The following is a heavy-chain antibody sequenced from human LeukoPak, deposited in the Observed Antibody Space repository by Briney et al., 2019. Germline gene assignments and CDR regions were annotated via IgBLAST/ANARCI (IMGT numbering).Heavy chain of an antibody. V-gene: IGHV4-38-2*01. J-gene: IGHJ4*02. D-gene: IGHD1-26*01. Sequence: SETLSLTCDVSSYSISSGYYWDWIRQPPGKGLEWIGSIYHNGRTYYNPSLKSRVTMSVDTSKNHFSLKLNSVTAADTALYYCALDPADRGAYYFDYWGQGTLVTVSS. CDR1: SYSISSGYY. CDR3: ALDPADRGAYYFDY. CDR2: IYHNGRT.